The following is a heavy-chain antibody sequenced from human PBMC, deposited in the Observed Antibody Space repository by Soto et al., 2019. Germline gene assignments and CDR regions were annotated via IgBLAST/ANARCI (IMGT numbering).Heavy chain of an antibody. CDR1: GFTFSSYG. D-gene: IGHD2-2*01. CDR3: ARDIVPAATVLPSYYYGMDV. V-gene: IGHV3-33*01. Sequence: GSLRLSCAASGFTFSSYGMHWVRQAPGKGLEWVAVIWYDGSNKYYADSVKGRFTISRDNSKNTLYLQMNSLRAEDTAVYYCARDIVPAATVLPSYYYGMDVWGQGTTVTVSS. CDR2: IWYDGSNK. J-gene: IGHJ6*02.